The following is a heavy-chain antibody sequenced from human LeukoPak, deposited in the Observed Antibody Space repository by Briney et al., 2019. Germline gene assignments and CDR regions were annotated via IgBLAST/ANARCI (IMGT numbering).Heavy chain of an antibody. V-gene: IGHV4-59*08. CDR3: ASGDYGAGSPVMRY. CDR1: GGSISNYY. D-gene: IGHD3-10*01. Sequence: PSETLSLTCTVSGGSISNYYWSWLRQPPGKGLEWIGYISYSGSTISNPSLKSRVTISVGASNNQFSLKLTSVTAADTAVYYCASGDYGAGSPVMRYWGHGTLVIVSS. J-gene: IGHJ4*01. CDR2: ISYSGST.